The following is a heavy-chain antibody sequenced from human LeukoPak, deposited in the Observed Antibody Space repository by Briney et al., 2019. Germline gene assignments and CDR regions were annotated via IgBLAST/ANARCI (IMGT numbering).Heavy chain of an antibody. V-gene: IGHV3-53*01. J-gene: IGHJ4*02. Sequence: PGGSLRLSCAASGFSVTSNYMSWVRQAPGKGLEWVSVLYGGVSTFYPDSVKGRFTISRDTSKNVVYLQMNTVRAEDTAVYFCAKGTDLWSGYSFDHWGQGVLVTVSS. CDR1: GFSVTSNY. CDR3: AKGTDLWSGYSFDH. CDR2: LYGGVST. D-gene: IGHD3-3*01.